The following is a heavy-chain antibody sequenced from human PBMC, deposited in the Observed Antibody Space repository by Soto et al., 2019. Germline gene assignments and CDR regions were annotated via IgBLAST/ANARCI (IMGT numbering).Heavy chain of an antibody. V-gene: IGHV3-23*01. CDR2: VSIGGST. J-gene: IGHJ4*02. CDR3: AKRRGAGGHFDY. Sequence: PREALRLSCAASGSTFSSYAMGWVRQGPGKGLEWVAVVSIGGSTHYADSVRGRFTISRDNSKDTLSLQMNSLTAEDTAVYFCAKRRGAGGHFDYWGQGALVTVSS. CDR1: GSTFSSYA. D-gene: IGHD2-15*01.